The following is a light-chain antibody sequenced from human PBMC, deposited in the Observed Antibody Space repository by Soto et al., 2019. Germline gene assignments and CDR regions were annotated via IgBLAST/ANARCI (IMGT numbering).Light chain of an antibody. CDR1: SSDIGDYDY. CDR3: QSYDNTLSGPIYV. J-gene: IGLJ1*01. V-gene: IGLV2-8*01. Sequence: QSALTQPPSASGSPGQSVTISCTGTSSDIGDYDYVSWYQQHPGKAPKLIIYEVTKRPSGVPDRFSGSKSATSASLAITGLQAEDEAIYYCQSYDNTLSGPIYVFGTGTKLTVL. CDR2: EVT.